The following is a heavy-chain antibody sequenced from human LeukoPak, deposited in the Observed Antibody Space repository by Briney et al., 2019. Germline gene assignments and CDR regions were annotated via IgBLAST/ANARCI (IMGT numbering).Heavy chain of an antibody. Sequence: SETLSLTCTVSGGSISSYYWSWIRQPPGKGLEWIGYIYYSGSTNYNPSPKSRVTISVDTSKNQFSLKLSSVTAADTAVYYCARVGGYYGQYFQHWGQGTLVTVSS. CDR2: IYYSGST. CDR3: ARVGGYYGQYFQH. D-gene: IGHD3-22*01. V-gene: IGHV4-59*08. CDR1: GGSISSYY. J-gene: IGHJ1*01.